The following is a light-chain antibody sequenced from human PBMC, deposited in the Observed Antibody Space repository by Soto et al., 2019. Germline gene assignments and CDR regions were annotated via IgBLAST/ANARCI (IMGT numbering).Light chain of an antibody. CDR2: SAS. CDR1: QGISTY. J-gene: IGKJ1*01. V-gene: IGKV1-16*02. Sequence: DIQMTQSPSSLSASVGDRVTITCRASQGISTYVAWFQQKPGQAPKSLIYSASSLQSGVPSKFSGSGSGTDFTLTISSLQPEDSATYYCQQYYKFPRTFGQGTKVDI. CDR3: QQYYKFPRT.